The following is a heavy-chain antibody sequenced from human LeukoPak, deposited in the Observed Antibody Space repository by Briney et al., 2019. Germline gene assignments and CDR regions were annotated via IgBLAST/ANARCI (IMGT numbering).Heavy chain of an antibody. CDR3: AGKDIVVVPAASYYFDY. Sequence: SETLSLTCAVYGGSFSGYYWSWIRQPPGKGLEWIGEINHSGSTNYNPSLKSRVTISVDTSKNQFSLKLSSVTAADTAVYYCAGKDIVVVPAASYYFDYWGQGTLVTVSS. D-gene: IGHD2-2*01. J-gene: IGHJ4*02. CDR1: GGSFSGYY. CDR2: INHSGST. V-gene: IGHV4-34*01.